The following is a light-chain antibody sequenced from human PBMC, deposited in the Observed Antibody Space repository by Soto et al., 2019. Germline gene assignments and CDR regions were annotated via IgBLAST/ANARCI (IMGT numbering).Light chain of an antibody. V-gene: IGKV3D-11*01. CDR3: PQRYSWPLT. Sequence: EIVLTQSPATLSLSPGEGATLSCRASQDVSGYLAWYQQKPGQAPRLLIYDASNRATGVPARFSGFGSGADFTLTISSLEPEDFAVYYCPQRYSWPLTFGGGTKVEIK. CDR1: QDVSGY. J-gene: IGKJ4*01. CDR2: DAS.